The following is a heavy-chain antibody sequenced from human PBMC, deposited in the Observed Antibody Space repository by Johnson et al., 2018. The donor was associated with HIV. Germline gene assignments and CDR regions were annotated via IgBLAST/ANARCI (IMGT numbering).Heavy chain of an antibody. V-gene: IGHV3-30*04. D-gene: IGHD3-10*01. J-gene: IGHJ3*02. Sequence: QVTLVESGGGVVQPGRSLRLSCAASGFTFSSYAMHWVRQAPGKGLEWVAVISYDGSNKYYADSVKGRFTISRDNSKNTLYVQMNRLRTEDTAVYFCAKGRSGGSGAFDIWGQGTMVTVSS. CDR1: GFTFSSYA. CDR3: AKGRSGGSGAFDI. CDR2: ISYDGSNK.